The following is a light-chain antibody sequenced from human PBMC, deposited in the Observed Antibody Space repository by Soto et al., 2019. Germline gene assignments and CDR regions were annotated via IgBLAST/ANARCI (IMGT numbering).Light chain of an antibody. J-gene: IGKJ1*01. CDR1: QGISNW. Sequence: EIQMTQSPSSLSASVGDRVTITCRASQGISNWLAWYQQKPGRVPKLLIYAASTLHSGVPSRFSGSGSGTDFTLTISSLQPEDVATYYCQKYNSAPWTFGQGTKVEIK. V-gene: IGKV1-27*01. CDR3: QKYNSAPWT. CDR2: AAS.